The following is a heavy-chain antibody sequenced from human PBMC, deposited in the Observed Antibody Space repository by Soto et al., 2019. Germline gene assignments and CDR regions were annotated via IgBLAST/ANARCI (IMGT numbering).Heavy chain of an antibody. D-gene: IGHD3-10*01. CDR3: VKDNRGSY. CDR2: INHDGSER. CDR1: GFNFSSYG. Sequence: GGSMRLSCAASGFNFSSYGMSWVRQAPGEGLEWVANINHDGSERYYVDSVKGRFTISRDNAKNSLYLQMNSLRAEDTAVYYCVKDNRGSYWGQGTLVTVSS. V-gene: IGHV3-7*01. J-gene: IGHJ4*02.